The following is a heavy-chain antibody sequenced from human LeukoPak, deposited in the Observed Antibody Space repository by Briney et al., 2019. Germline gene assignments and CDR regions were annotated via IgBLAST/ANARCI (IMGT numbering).Heavy chain of an antibody. CDR2: IYPGDSDT. CDR3: ARRGSYSTYYFDY. CDR1: GYSFTSYW. D-gene: IGHD1-26*01. V-gene: IGHV5-51*01. Sequence: GESLKISCKGSGYSFTSYWIGWVRQMPGKGLEWMGIIYPGDSDTRYSPSFQGQVTISADKSICTAYLQWSSLKASDTAMYYCARRGSYSTYYFDYWGQGTLVTVSS. J-gene: IGHJ4*02.